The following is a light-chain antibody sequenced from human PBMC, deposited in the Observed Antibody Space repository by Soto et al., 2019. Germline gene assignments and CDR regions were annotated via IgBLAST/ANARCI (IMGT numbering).Light chain of an antibody. CDR2: DVS. CDR3: CSYAGSYTYV. CDR1: SXVVGGYNY. J-gene: IGLJ1*01. Sequence: QSVLTQPRSVSGSPGQSVTISCTGTSXVVGGYNYVSWYQQHPGKAPKLMIYDVSKRPSGVPDRFSGSKSGNTASLTISGLQAEDEADYYCCSYAGSYTYVFGTGTKVTVL. V-gene: IGLV2-11*01.